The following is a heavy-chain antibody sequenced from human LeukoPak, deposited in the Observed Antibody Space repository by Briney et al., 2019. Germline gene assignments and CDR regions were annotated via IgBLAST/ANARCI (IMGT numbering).Heavy chain of an antibody. CDR3: ARDTQNAFDI. J-gene: IGHJ3*02. V-gene: IGHV1-2*02. CDR1: GYTFTGYY. CDR2: ISPSGGT. Sequence: ASVKVSCKASGYTFTGYYMHWVRQAPGQGLEWMGWISPSGGTDYAQKFQGRVTMTRDTSISTAYMELSRLRSDDTAVYYCARDTQNAFDIWGQGTMVTVSS.